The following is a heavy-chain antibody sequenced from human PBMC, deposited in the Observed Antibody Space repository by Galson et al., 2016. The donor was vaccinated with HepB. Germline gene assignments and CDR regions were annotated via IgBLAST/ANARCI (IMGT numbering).Heavy chain of an antibody. D-gene: IGHD2-15*01. J-gene: IGHJ6*03. CDR2: IRSKANCDAT. V-gene: IGHV3-73*01. CDR1: GFILSGSV. CDR3: TSLGRESRGPRGHYYMDV. Sequence: SLRLSCAASGFILSGSVIHWVRQASGKGLEWVGRIRSKANCDATAYAASVKGRFTIPRDDSKNTAFLQMNNLKTADTPVYYCTSLGRESRGPRGHYYMDVWGKGTTVTVSS.